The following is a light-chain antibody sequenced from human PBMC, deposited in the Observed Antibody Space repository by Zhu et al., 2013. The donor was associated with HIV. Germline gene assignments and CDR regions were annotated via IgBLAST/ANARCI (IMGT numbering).Light chain of an antibody. J-gene: IGKJ2*01. CDR1: QRVSSN. CDR2: AAS. CDR3: QQYDNWPPEYT. V-gene: IGKV3-15*01. Sequence: EIVMTQSPASLSVSPGERATLSCRASQRVSSNLAWYQQKPGQAPRLLIYAASTRATGIPARFSGSGSGTEFTLTISSLQSEDFAVYYCQQYDNWPPEYTFGQGTKLEIK.